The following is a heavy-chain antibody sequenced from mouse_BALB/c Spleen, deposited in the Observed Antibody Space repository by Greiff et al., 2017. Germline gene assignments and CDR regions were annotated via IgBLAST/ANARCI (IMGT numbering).Heavy chain of an antibody. D-gene: IGHD1-1*01. CDR1: GYTFTSYW. Sequence: QVQLQQPGAELVKPGASVKLSCKASGYTFTSYWMHWVKQRPGQGLEWIGEIDPSDSYTNYNQKFKGKATLTVDKSSSTAYMQLSSLTSEDSAVYYCARCITTVVAEMDYWGQGTSVTVSS. V-gene: IGHV1-69*02. CDR3: ARCITTVVAEMDY. J-gene: IGHJ4*01. CDR2: IDPSDSYT.